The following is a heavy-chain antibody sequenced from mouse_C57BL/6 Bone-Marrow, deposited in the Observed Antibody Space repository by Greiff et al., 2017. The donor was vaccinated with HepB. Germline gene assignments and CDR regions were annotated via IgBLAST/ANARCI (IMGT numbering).Heavy chain of an antibody. CDR1: GYAFSSSW. Sequence: VQLQQSGPELVKPGASVKISCKASGYAFSSSWMNWVKQRPGKGLEWIGRIYPGDGDTNYNGKFKGKATLTADKSSSTAYMQLSSLTSEDSAVYVCARSIYYDSWYFDVWGTGTTVTVSS. V-gene: IGHV1-82*01. CDR2: IYPGDGDT. CDR3: ARSIYYDSWYFDV. J-gene: IGHJ1*03. D-gene: IGHD2-4*01.